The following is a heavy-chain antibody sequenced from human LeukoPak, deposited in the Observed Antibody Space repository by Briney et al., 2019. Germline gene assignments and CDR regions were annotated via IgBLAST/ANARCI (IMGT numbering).Heavy chain of an antibody. J-gene: IGHJ6*02. D-gene: IGHD5-18*01. CDR3: ARVEAITYYYGMDV. Sequence: GGSLRLSCAASGFIVSSNYMSWVRQAPGKGLEWVSVIYSGGSTYYADSVKGRFTISRDNSKNTLYLQMNSLRAEDTAVYYCARVEAITYYYGMDVWGQGTTVTVSS. CDR2: IYSGGST. V-gene: IGHV3-53*01. CDR1: GFIVSSNY.